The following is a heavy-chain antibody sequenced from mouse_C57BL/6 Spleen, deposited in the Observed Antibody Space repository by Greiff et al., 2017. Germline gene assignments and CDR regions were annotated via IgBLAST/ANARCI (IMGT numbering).Heavy chain of an antibody. CDR3: ARDSYGYDPFAY. D-gene: IGHD2-2*01. CDR2: IYPGSGST. V-gene: IGHV1-55*01. CDR1: GYTFTSYW. Sequence: QVQLQQPGAELVKPGASVKMSCKASGYTFTSYWITWVKQRPGQGLEWIGDIYPGSGSTNYNEKFKGKATLTVDTSSSTAYMQLSSLTSEDSAVDYCARDSYGYDPFAYWGQGTLVTVSA. J-gene: IGHJ3*01.